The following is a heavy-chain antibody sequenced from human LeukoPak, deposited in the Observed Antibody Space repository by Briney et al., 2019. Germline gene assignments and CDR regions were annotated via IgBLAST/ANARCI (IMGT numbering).Heavy chain of an antibody. CDR2: LENNGDT. CDR1: DGSITSGDYY. V-gene: IGHV4-30-4*08. Sequence: SQPLCLTCMLSDGSITSGDYYWTSIRQPPGKGREWIAYLENNGDTYYNPSLRSRISIAVGTSKNQITLKLSSVTAADTAVYYCARAGVGSAAINRAFDIWGQGSLVTVSS. J-gene: IGHJ3*02. D-gene: IGHD2-2*02. CDR3: ARAGVGSAAINRAFDI.